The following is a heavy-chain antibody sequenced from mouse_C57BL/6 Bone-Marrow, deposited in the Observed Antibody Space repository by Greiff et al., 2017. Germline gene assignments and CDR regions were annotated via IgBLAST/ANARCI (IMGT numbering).Heavy chain of an antibody. CDR2: IDPENGDT. CDR3: TRGFYKTL. Sequence: VQLQQSGAELVRPGASVKLSCTASGFNIKDDYMHWVKQRPEQGLEWIGWIDPENGDTEYASKFQGKATITADTSSNTAYLRLSGLTSEDTAANYCTRGFYKTLWGQGALVTDSA. CDR1: GFNIKDDY. D-gene: IGHD2-1*01. V-gene: IGHV14-4*01. J-gene: IGHJ3*01.